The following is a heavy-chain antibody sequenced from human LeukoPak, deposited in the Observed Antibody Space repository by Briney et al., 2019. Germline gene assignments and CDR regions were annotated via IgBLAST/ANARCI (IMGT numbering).Heavy chain of an antibody. Sequence: SETLSLTCTVSGYSISSGYYWGWIRQPPGKGLEWIENIYHSGSTYYNPSLKSRVTISVDTSKNQFSLKLSSVTAADTAVYYCVRSSSSIFDYWGQGTLVTVSS. J-gene: IGHJ4*02. CDR2: IYHSGST. CDR3: VRSSSSIFDY. V-gene: IGHV4-38-2*02. D-gene: IGHD6-6*01. CDR1: GYSISSGYY.